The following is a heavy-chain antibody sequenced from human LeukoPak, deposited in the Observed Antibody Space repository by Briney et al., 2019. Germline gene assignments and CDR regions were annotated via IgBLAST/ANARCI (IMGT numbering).Heavy chain of an antibody. CDR3: ARGSTVDTVATPLKY. Sequence: ASVKVSCKVSGYTLTELSMHWVRQAPGKGLEWMGGFDPEDGETIYAQKFQGRVTMTRSTSISTAYMELSSLRSEDTAVYYCARGSTVDTVATPLKYWGPGTLVTVSS. CDR2: FDPEDGET. CDR1: GYTLTELS. J-gene: IGHJ4*02. D-gene: IGHD5-12*01. V-gene: IGHV1-24*01.